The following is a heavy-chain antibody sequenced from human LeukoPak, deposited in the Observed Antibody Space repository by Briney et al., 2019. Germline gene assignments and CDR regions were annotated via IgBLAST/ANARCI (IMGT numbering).Heavy chain of an antibody. D-gene: IGHD3-22*01. CDR1: GYIFTSYD. V-gene: IGHV1-8*02. CDR3: ARGGYYYDSSGYYARHYYYYMDV. CDR2: MNPNSGNT. J-gene: IGHJ6*03. Sequence: GASVKVSCKASGYIFTSYDINWVRQATGQGLEWMGWMNPNSGNTGYAQKFQGRVTMTRNTSISTAYMELSSLRSEDTAVYYCARGGYYYDSSGYYARHYYYYMDVWGKGTTVTVSS.